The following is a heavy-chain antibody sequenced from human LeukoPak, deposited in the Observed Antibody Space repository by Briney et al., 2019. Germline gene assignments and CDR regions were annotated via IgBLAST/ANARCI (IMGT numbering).Heavy chain of an antibody. CDR1: GDSVSSNSAT. V-gene: IGHV6-1*01. CDR2: TYYRSKWYK. CDR3: ARGPSYFQH. J-gene: IGHJ1*01. Sequence: SQTLSLTCAISGDSVSSNSATWNWIRQSPSRGPEWLGRTYYRSKWYKYYAVSVKGRITINPDTSKNRFSLQLNSVTPEDTAVYYCARGPSYFQHWGQGTLVTVSS.